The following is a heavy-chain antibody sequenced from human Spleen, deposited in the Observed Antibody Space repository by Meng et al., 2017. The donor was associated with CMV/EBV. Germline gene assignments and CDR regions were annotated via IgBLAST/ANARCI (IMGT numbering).Heavy chain of an antibody. CDR1: GFTFSSYW. CDR3: ARSTSSGTDYWG. CDR2: IDSDESNT. V-gene: IGHV3-74*01. Sequence: GESLKISCAASGFTFSSYWMHWVRQAPGKGLVWVARIDSDESNTSDESKTRYADSVKGRFTISRDNAKSTLYLQMNSLRDDDTAVYYCARSTSSGTDYWGWGQGTLVTVSS. J-gene: IGHJ4*02. D-gene: IGHD6-6*01.